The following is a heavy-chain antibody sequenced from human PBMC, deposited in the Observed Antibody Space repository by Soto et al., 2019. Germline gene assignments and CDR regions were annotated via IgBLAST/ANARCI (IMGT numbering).Heavy chain of an antibody. Sequence: GGSLILSCAASGFTFSSYGMHWVHQAPGKGLEWVAVISYDGSNKYYADSVKGRLTISRDNSKNTLYLQMNSLRAEDTAVYYCAKDRLLGSSGYYQTYYFDYWGQGTLVTVSS. CDR2: ISYDGSNK. CDR3: AKDRLLGSSGYYQTYYFDY. V-gene: IGHV3-30*18. D-gene: IGHD3-22*01. CDR1: GFTFSSYG. J-gene: IGHJ4*02.